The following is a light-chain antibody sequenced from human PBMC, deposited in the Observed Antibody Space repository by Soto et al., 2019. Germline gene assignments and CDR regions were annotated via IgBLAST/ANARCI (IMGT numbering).Light chain of an antibody. Sequence: QSPGPLSPCLRERAFAXALSTGXITSQTISSNYLAWYQQKPGQAPRLLIYGASGRATGIPDRFSGSGSGTDFTLTISRLEPEDFAVYYCQQYTSSLITFGQGTRLEI. CDR3: QQYTSSLIT. V-gene: IGKV3-20*01. CDR1: QTISSNY. J-gene: IGKJ5*01. CDR2: GAS.